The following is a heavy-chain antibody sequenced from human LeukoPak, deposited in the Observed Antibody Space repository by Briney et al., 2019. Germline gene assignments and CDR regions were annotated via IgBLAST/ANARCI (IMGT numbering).Heavy chain of an antibody. Sequence: GGSLRLSCAASGFTFSTFWMSWVRQAPGKGLEWVSLIYSDGSTYYADSVKGRFTISRDNSKNTVYLQMSSLRVEDTAVYYCFNYAYWGQGTLVTVSS. D-gene: IGHD3-16*01. CDR3: FNYAY. CDR1: GFTFSTFW. CDR2: IYSDGST. J-gene: IGHJ4*02. V-gene: IGHV3-66*01.